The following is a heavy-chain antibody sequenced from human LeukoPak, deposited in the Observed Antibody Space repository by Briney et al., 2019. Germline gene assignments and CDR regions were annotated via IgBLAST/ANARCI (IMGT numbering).Heavy chain of an antibody. CDR3: ARSPYSSSNWFDP. Sequence: GGSLRLSCAASGFTFDDYAMHWVRQAPGKGLEWVSGISWNSGSIGHADSVKGRFTISRDNAKNSLYLQMNSLRAEDTALYYCARSPYSSSNWFDPWGQGTLVTVSS. D-gene: IGHD6-6*01. CDR2: ISWNSGSI. V-gene: IGHV3-9*01. CDR1: GFTFDDYA. J-gene: IGHJ5*02.